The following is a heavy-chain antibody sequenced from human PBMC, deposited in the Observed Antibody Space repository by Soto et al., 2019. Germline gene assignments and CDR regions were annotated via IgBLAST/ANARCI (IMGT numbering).Heavy chain of an antibody. J-gene: IGHJ5*02. V-gene: IGHV3-23*01. CDR3: AKVNPMYYDFWSGPTGFDP. D-gene: IGHD3-3*01. CDR1: GFTFSSYA. Sequence: GGSLRLSCAASGFTFSSYAMSWVRQAPGKGLKWVSAISGSGGRTYYADSVKGRFTISRDNSKNTLYLQMNSLRAEDTAVYYCAKVNPMYYDFWSGPTGFDPWGQGTLVTVYS. CDR2: ISGSGGRT.